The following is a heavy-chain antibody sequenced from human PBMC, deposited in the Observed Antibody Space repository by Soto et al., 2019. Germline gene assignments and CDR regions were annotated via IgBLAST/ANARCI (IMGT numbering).Heavy chain of an antibody. CDR3: ASHRTFWPFDY. V-gene: IGHV4-39*01. CDR1: GDSISSRGSMSGRSFY. CDR2: ISYSDGS. D-gene: IGHD2-8*01. Sequence: PSETLSLTCTVSGDSISSRGSMSGRSFYWGWMRQPPGKGLEWIASISYSDGSFYNSSLKSRLTISVDTSKNQFSLSLRSVTAADTAVYYCASHRTFWPFDYWGQGTVVTVSS. J-gene: IGHJ4*02.